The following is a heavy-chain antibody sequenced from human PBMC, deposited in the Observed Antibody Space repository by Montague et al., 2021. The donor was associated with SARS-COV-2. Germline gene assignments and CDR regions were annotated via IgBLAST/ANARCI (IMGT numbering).Heavy chain of an antibody. D-gene: IGHD6-19*01. V-gene: IGHV4-38-2*02. J-gene: IGHJ3*02. CDR1: GYPISTGYY. Sequence: SETLSLTCTVSGYPISTGYYWGWIRQPPGKGLEWIGTIYHSGSTYFNPSLKSRVTISVDTSKNQFSLNLSSVTAADTAAYYCAKVAGSHDTFDIWGRGTMVTVSS. CDR2: IYHSGST. CDR3: AKVAGSHDTFDI.